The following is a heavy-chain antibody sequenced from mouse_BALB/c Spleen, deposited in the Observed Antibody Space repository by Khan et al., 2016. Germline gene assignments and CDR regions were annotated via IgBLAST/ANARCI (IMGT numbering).Heavy chain of an antibody. D-gene: IGHD2-2*01. CDR2: ISYSGTT. CDR1: GYSITSDYA. Sequence: EVQLQESGPGLVKPSQSLSLTCTVSGYSITSDYAWNWIRQFPGNKLEWMGYISYSGTTTYNPSLKSRISITRDTSKNQFFLQLNSVTTEDTVTYYCARWLEAIDYWGQGTSVTVSS. J-gene: IGHJ4*01. CDR3: ARWLEAIDY. V-gene: IGHV3-2*02.